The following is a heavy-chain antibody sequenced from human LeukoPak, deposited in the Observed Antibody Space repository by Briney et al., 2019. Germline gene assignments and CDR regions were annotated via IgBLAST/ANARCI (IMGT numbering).Heavy chain of an antibody. CDR3: ARVLGYYGSWFDP. V-gene: IGHV4-38-2*02. J-gene: IGHJ5*02. CDR2: IYHSGST. D-gene: IGHD3-10*01. CDR1: GYSISSGYY. Sequence: SETLSLTCTVSGYSISSGYYWGWIRQPPRKGLEWIGSIYHSGSTYYNPSLKSRVTISVDTSKNQFSLKLSSVTAADTAVYYCARVLGYYGSWFDPWGQGTLVTVSS.